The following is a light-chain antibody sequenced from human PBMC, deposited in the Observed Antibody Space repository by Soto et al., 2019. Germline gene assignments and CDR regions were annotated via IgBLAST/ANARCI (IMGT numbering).Light chain of an antibody. CDR1: SSDIYAYNY. J-gene: IGLJ1*01. V-gene: IGLV2-14*01. Sequence: QSVLTQPASVSGSPGQSITITCTGTSSDIYAYNYVSWYQQHPGKAPKVVNSGVNIRPSGVSSRFSGSKSGNTASLTISGLQAEDEAEYFCGSYAGSDTFVFGTGTKVTVL. CDR3: GSYAGSDTFV. CDR2: GVN.